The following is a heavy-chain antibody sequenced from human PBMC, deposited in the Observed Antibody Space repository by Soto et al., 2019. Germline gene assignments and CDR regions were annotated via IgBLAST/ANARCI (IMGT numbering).Heavy chain of an antibody. CDR1: GFSFTHHA. V-gene: IGHV3-23*01. CDR2: LSHDGGNI. D-gene: IGHD1-1*01. J-gene: IGHJ4*02. CDR3: AKQMGTWVDTAIDF. Sequence: PAGSLRLSCVAPGFSFTHHAMTWVRLPPGKGLQWVAALSHDGGNIYYRDSVRGRFTISRDNSKNTLYLQMHSLKAEATAVYFCAKQMGTWVDTAIDFWGQGTQVTVSS.